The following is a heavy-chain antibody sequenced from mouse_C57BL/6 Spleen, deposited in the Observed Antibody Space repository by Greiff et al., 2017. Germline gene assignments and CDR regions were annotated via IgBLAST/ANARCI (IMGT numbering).Heavy chain of an antibody. CDR3: ARQLHYFDY. V-gene: IGHV5-9*01. J-gene: IGHJ2*01. Sequence: EVKLVESGGGSVKPGGSLKLSCAASGFTFSSYTMSWVRQTPEKRLEWVATISGGGGNTYYPDSVKGRFTISRDNAKNTLYLQMSSLRSEDTALYYCARQLHYFDYWGQGTTLTVSS. CDR2: ISGGGGNT. CDR1: GFTFSSYT.